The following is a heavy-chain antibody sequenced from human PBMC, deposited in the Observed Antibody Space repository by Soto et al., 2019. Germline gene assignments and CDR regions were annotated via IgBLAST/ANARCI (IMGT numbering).Heavy chain of an antibody. V-gene: IGHV4-59*01. CDR2: IYYSGST. CDR3: ARDLRYYGSGSYIYFDL. D-gene: IGHD3-10*01. J-gene: IGHJ2*01. Sequence: SETLSLTCTVSGGSISSYYWSWIRQPPGKGLEWIGYIYYSGSTNYNPSLKSRVTISVDTSKNQFSLKLSSVTAADTAVYYCARDLRYYGSGSYIYFDLWGRGTLVTVS. CDR1: GGSISSYY.